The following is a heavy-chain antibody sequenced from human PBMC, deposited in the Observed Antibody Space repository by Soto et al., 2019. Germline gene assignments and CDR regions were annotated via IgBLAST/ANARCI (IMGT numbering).Heavy chain of an antibody. CDR1: GGSVSSYP. D-gene: IGHD1-26*01. V-gene: IGHV4-59*02. CDR3: ARDRHAGFNHYFDP. Sequence: SETLSLTCVVSGGSVSSYPWSWIRQFHAKGLEWMAYTAYTGNTNYNHSLKRRVTISIDTTKNQLSLKLTAMTAEDTAVYYCARDRHAGFNHYFDPWREGTLVTVSS. CDR2: TAYTGNT. J-gene: IGHJ5*02.